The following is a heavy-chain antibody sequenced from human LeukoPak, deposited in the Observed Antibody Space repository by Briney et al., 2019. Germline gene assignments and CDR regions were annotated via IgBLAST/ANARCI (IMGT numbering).Heavy chain of an antibody. CDR3: ARDIGFGDY. CDR2: IKQDGSEK. V-gene: IGHV3-7*01. CDR1: GFTFSNYW. D-gene: IGHD1-26*01. Sequence: PGGSLRLSCAASGFTFSNYWMCWVRQAPGKGLEWVASIKQDGSEKSYVGSVKGRFTISRDNAKNSVYLQMNSLKAEDTAVYYCARDIGFGDYWGQGTLVTVSS. J-gene: IGHJ4*02.